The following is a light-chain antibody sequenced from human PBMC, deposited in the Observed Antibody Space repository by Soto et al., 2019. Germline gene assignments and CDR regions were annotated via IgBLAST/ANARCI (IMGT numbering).Light chain of an antibody. CDR3: MQALQIRVE. J-gene: IGKJ1*01. CDR2: LGS. V-gene: IGKV2-28*01. Sequence: DSVMTQFPLSLSVTPGEPASISCRSSQSLLHSNGYNYVDGYVQKPGQSPQLLIYLGSNRASGVPDRFSGSGSGTDFTLKISRVEAEDVGVYYCMQALQIRVEFGQGTKVEIK. CDR1: QSLLHSNGYNY.